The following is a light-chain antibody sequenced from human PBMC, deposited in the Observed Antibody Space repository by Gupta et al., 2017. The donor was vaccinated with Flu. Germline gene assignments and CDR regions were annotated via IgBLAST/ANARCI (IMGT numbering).Light chain of an antibody. V-gene: IGKV1-39*01. Sequence: DMQMTQSPSSLFASVGGRVTITCRASQSISNHLNWYQQKPGKAPKLLIYSASILQSGVPSRFSGSGSGTEFSLTINTLQPEDFATYYCQQSYSTPYSFGQGTKLEIK. CDR3: QQSYSTPYS. CDR2: SAS. CDR1: QSISNH. J-gene: IGKJ2*03.